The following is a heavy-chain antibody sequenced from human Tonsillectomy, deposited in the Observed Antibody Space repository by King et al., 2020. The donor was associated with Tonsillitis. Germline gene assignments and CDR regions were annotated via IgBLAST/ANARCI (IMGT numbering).Heavy chain of an antibody. Sequence: VPLQESGPGLVKPSQTLSLTCTVSGVSFSSGSYYWRWIRQPAGKGLEWIGRIYTSGSTTYNPSLKSRVTISVDTSKNQFSLKLSSVTAADTAVYYCARGIVGANWFDPWGQGTLVTVSS. J-gene: IGHJ5*02. CDR1: GVSFSSGSYY. CDR3: ARGIVGANWFDP. CDR2: IYTSGST. D-gene: IGHD1-26*01. V-gene: IGHV4-61*02.